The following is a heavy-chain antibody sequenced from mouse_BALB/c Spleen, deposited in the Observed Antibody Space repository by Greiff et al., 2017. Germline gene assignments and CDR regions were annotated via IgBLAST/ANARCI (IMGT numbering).Heavy chain of an antibody. CDR2: ISYSGST. D-gene: IGHD2-4*01. V-gene: IGHV3-2*02. CDR3: ARYSYDDADY. Sequence: EVQLVESGPGLVKPSQSLSLTCTVTGYSITSDYAWNWIRQFPGNKLEWMGYISYSGSTSYNPSLKSRISITRDTSKNQFFLQLNSVTTEDTATYYCARYSYDDADYWGQGTTLTVSS. CDR1: GYSITSDYA. J-gene: IGHJ2*01.